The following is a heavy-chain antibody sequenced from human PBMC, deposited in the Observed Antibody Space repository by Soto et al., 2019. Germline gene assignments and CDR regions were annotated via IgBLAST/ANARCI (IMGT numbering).Heavy chain of an antibody. CDR3: ARDKNGGDGDLGAFDI. J-gene: IGHJ3*02. D-gene: IGHD3-16*01. V-gene: IGHV1-2*04. Sequence: ASVKVSCKASGYTFTSYDMNWVRQAPGQGLEWMGWINPNSGGTNYAQKFQGWVTMTRDTSISTAYMELSRLRSDDTAVYYCARDKNGGDGDLGAFDIWGQGTMVTVSS. CDR1: GYTFTSYD. CDR2: INPNSGGT.